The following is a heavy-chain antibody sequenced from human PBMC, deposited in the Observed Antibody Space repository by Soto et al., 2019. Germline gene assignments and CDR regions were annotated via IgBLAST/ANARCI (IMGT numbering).Heavy chain of an antibody. J-gene: IGHJ4*02. CDR2: ISSSSSYI. D-gene: IGHD3-3*01. CDR1: GFTFSSYS. CDR3: AGTDFWSGYYRDY. V-gene: IGHV3-21*01. Sequence: VQLVESGGGLVKPGGSLRLSCAASGFTFSSYSMNWVRQAPGKGLEWVSSISSSSSYIYYADSVKGRFTISRDNAKNSLYLQMNSLRAEDTAVYYCAGTDFWSGYYRDYWGQGTLVTVSS.